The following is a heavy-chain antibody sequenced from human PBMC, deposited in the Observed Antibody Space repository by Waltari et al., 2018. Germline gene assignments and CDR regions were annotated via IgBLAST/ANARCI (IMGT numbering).Heavy chain of an antibody. V-gene: IGHV3-21*03. CDR2: IGGTHSNI. Sequence: EVRLAESGGGLVRPGGSLRLPCHASGFDFRDYALNWVRQAPGTGLEWVSSIGGTHSNIFYADSVKGRFTVSRDNAKNSLYLQMDNLRAEDSGLYFCTRDLYGSGGDWFDPWGQGTLVTVSS. CDR3: TRDLYGSGGDWFDP. D-gene: IGHD3-10*01. CDR1: GFDFRDYA. J-gene: IGHJ5*02.